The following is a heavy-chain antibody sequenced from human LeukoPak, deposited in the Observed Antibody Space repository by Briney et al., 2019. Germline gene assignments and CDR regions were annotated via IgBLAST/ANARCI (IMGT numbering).Heavy chain of an antibody. CDR3: AKDPGYCSGGSCYRGDY. J-gene: IGHJ4*02. CDR1: GFTFSSYA. D-gene: IGHD2-15*01. V-gene: IGHV3-23*01. Sequence: GGSLRLSCAASGFTFSSYAMSWVRQAPGKGLEWVSAISGSGGSTYYADSVKGRFTISRDNSKNTLYLQMNSLRAEDTAVYYCAKDPGYCSGGSCYRGDYWGQGTLVTVSS. CDR2: ISGSGGST.